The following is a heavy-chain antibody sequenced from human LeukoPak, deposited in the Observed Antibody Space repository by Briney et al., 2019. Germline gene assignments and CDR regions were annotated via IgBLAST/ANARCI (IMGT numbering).Heavy chain of an antibody. CDR3: ATSRTFDY. CDR1: GFTFSSYW. Sequence: PGGSLRLSCAASGFTFSSYWMNWVRQAPGKGLEWVGNIKQDGSEIYYVDAVKGRFTISRDNAKNSLYLQMNSLRAEDTAVYYCATSRTFDYWGQGTLVTVSS. CDR2: IKQDGSEI. V-gene: IGHV3-7*03. J-gene: IGHJ4*02. D-gene: IGHD1-1*01.